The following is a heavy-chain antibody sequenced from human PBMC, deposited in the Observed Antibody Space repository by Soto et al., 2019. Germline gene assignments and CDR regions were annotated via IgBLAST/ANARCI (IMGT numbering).Heavy chain of an antibody. CDR3: ARGGDYCTNGVCYRGVWFDP. V-gene: IGHV4-34*01. D-gene: IGHD2-8*01. Sequence: SETLSLTCAFYGGSFSGYYWSLIRQPPGKGLEWIGEINHSGSTNYNPSLKSRVTISVDTSRNQFSLKLSSVTAADTAVYYCARGGDYCTNGVCYRGVWFDPWGQGTLVTVS. CDR2: INHSGST. J-gene: IGHJ5*02. CDR1: GGSFSGYY.